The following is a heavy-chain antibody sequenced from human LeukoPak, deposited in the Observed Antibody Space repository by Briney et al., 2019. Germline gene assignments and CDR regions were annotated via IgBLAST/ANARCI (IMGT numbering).Heavy chain of an antibody. CDR3: ARATSSGWHLAKY. J-gene: IGHJ4*02. V-gene: IGHV3-30-3*01. CDR1: GFTFSSYA. Sequence: GRSLRLSCAASGFTFSSYAMHWVRQAPGKGLEWVAVISYDGSNEYYVDSVKGRFTISRDNSKNTLYLQMNSLRADDTAVYYCARATSSGWHLAKYWGQGTLVTVSS. CDR2: ISYDGSNE. D-gene: IGHD6-19*01.